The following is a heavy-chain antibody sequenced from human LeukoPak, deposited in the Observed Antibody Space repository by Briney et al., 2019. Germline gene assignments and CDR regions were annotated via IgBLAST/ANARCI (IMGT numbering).Heavy chain of an antibody. Sequence: SETLSLTCTVSGGSISSYYWSRIRQPPGKGLEWIGYIYYSGSTNYNPSLKSRVTISVDTSKNQFSLKLSSVTAADTAVYYCARGYYYDSSGYPDAFDIWGQGTMVTVSS. D-gene: IGHD3-22*01. CDR3: ARGYYYDSSGYPDAFDI. CDR2: IYYSGST. J-gene: IGHJ3*02. V-gene: IGHV4-59*01. CDR1: GGSISSYY.